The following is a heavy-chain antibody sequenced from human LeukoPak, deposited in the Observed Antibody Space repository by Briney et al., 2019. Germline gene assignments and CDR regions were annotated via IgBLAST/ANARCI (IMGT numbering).Heavy chain of an antibody. CDR1: GYTFTGYY. D-gene: IGHD6-19*01. J-gene: IGHJ4*02. CDR2: INPNSGGT. Sequence: ASVQVSCKASGYTFTGYYMHWVRQAPGQGLEWMGRINPNSGGTNYAQEFQGRVTMTRDTSISTAYMELSRLRSDDTAVYYCARLGIAVAGLTNWGQGTLDTVSS. V-gene: IGHV1-2*06. CDR3: ARLGIAVAGLTN.